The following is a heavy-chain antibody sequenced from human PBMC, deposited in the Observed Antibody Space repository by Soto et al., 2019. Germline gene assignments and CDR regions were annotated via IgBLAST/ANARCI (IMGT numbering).Heavy chain of an antibody. CDR1: GYTFSSYV. CDR3: AKDLLTTVTTLGH. CDR2: ISGVGTTK. Sequence: GGSLRLPCRGPGYTFSSYVMTWVRQAPGKGLEWVSSISGVGTTKLYADSVKGRFTISRDNAKNTVHLEMSSLRAEDTARYFCAKDLLTTVTTLGHWGQGTLVTVSS. V-gene: IGHV3-23*01. D-gene: IGHD4-17*01. J-gene: IGHJ4*02.